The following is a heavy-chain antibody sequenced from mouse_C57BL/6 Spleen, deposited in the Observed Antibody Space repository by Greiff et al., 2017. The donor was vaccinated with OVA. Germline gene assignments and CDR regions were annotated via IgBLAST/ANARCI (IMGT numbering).Heavy chain of an antibody. V-gene: IGHV3-6*01. CDR2: ISYDGSN. J-gene: IGHJ3*01. D-gene: IGHD2-1*01. Sequence: ESGPGLVQPSQSLSLTCSVTGYSITSGYYWNWFRQFPGNKLEWMGYISYDGSNNYNPSLKNRISLTRDTSKNLFFLKLNSVTTEDAATYYCASYNDGNPSWFAYSGQGTLATDSA. CDR1: GYSITSGYY. CDR3: ASYNDGNPSWFAY.